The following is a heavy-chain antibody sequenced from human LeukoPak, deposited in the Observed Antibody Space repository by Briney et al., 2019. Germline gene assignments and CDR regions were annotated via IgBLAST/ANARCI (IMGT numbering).Heavy chain of an antibody. D-gene: IGHD3-3*01. CDR1: GFTFSSYA. CDR3: AKDSNYDFWSGY. CDR2: ISGSGGST. V-gene: IGHV3-23*01. J-gene: IGHJ4*02. Sequence: GGSLRLSCAASGFTFSSYAMSWVRQAPGKGLEWVSAISGSGGSTYYADSVKGRFTISRDNSKNTLYLQMNSLRAEDAAVYYCAKDSNYDFWSGYWSQGTLVTVSS.